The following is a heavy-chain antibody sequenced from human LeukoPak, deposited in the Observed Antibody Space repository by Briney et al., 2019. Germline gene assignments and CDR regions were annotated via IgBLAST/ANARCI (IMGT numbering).Heavy chain of an antibody. V-gene: IGHV3-23*01. CDR1: GFTVSSNY. CDR2: ISGSGGGT. CDR3: AKDRSRGYRYYFDY. D-gene: IGHD5-18*01. J-gene: IGHJ4*02. Sequence: PGGSLRLSCAASGFTVSSNYMSWVRQAPGKGLEWVSAISGSGGGTYYADSVKGRFTISRDNSKNTLYLQMNSLRAEDTAVYYCAKDRSRGYRYYFDYWGQGTLVTVSS.